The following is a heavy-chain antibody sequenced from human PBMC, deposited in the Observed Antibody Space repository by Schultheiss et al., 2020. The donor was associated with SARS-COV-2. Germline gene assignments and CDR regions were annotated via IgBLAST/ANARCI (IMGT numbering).Heavy chain of an antibody. CDR1: GGTFSSYA. V-gene: IGHV1-18*01. CDR3: ARDDTQTGGYDYYYGMDV. CDR2: ISAYNGNT. D-gene: IGHD2-15*01. Sequence: ASVKVSCKASGGTFSSYAISWVRQAPGQGLEWMGGISAYNGNTNYAQKLQGRVTMTTDTSTSTAYMELRSLRSDDTAVYYCARDDTQTGGYDYYYGMDVWGQGTTVTVSS. J-gene: IGHJ6*02.